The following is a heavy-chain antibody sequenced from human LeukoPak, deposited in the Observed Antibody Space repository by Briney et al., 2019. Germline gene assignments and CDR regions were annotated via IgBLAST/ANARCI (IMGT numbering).Heavy chain of an antibody. D-gene: IGHD3-10*01. CDR2: IYYSGST. CDR3: ARRGFGENFDY. Sequence: SETLSLTCTVSGGSISSYYWSWIRQPPGKGLEWIGYIYYSGSTNYNPSLKSRVTISVDTSKNQFSLKLSSVTAADTAVYYCARRGFGENFDYWGQGTLVTASS. V-gene: IGHV4-59*01. CDR1: GGSISSYY. J-gene: IGHJ4*02.